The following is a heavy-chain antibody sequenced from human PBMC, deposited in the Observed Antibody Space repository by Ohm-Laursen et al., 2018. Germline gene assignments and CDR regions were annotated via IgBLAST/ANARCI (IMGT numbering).Heavy chain of an antibody. Sequence: SSVKVSCKASGYTFTVNYIHWVRQAPGQGLEWMGWINPNTGGTNYAQKFRGRVTMTRDTSITTAYMELSRLSSDDTAVYFCAGVVSTLRYFDWLPEEYFDYWGQGTPVTVSS. CDR2: INPNTGGT. D-gene: IGHD3-9*01. J-gene: IGHJ4*02. CDR1: GYTFTVNY. V-gene: IGHV1-2*02. CDR3: AGVVSTLRYFDWLPEEYFDY.